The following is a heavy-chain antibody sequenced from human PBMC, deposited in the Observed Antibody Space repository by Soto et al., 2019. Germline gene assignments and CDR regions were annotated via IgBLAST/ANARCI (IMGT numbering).Heavy chain of an antibody. CDR3: ARGPSTVATWLDY. CDR2: ISYDGSNK. Sequence: GGSLRLSCAPSGFTFSNYAMHWVRQAPGKGLEWVAVISYDGSNKYYADSVKGRFTISRDNSKNTLYLQMGSLRAEDMAVYYCARGPSTVATWLDYWGQGTLVTVSS. J-gene: IGHJ4*02. CDR1: GFTFSNYA. D-gene: IGHD4-17*01. V-gene: IGHV3-30*14.